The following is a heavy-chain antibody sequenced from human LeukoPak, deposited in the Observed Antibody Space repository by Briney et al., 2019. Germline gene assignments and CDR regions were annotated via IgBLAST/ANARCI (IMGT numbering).Heavy chain of an antibody. V-gene: IGHV3-48*04. Sequence: GSLRLSCAASEFTFSNYVMNWVRQAPGKGLEWVSYISSSGGRIYYADSVKGRFTISRDNAKNSLYLQMNSLRAEDTALYYCARDELRTGAFDIWGQGTMVTVSS. CDR2: ISSSGGRI. CDR1: EFTFSNYV. J-gene: IGHJ3*02. CDR3: ARDELRTGAFDI. D-gene: IGHD1-7*01.